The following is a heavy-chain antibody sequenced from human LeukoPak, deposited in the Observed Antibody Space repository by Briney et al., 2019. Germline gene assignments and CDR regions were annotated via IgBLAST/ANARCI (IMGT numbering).Heavy chain of an antibody. CDR3: ARGPRNLYDVLRFLEWSSPRTEYFQH. CDR1: GGSINSSTYY. Sequence: SETLSLTCTVSGGSINSSTYYWGWIRQPPGRGLEWIGGLSYSGNTYYNPSLKSRVTISVDTSKNQFSLKLSSVTAADTAVYYCARGPRNLYDVLRFLEWSSPRTEYFQHWGQGTLVTVSS. V-gene: IGHV4-39*01. D-gene: IGHD3-3*01. CDR2: LSYSGNT. J-gene: IGHJ1*01.